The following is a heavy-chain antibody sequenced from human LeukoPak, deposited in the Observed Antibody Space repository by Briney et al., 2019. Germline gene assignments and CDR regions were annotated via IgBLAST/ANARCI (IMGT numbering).Heavy chain of an antibody. CDR1: GASFNSRRYY. CDR3: ATTDLGHCSSSRCPEDAFDI. V-gene: IGHV4-39*01. CDR2: IYYSGTT. J-gene: IGHJ3*02. D-gene: IGHD2-2*01. Sequence: SETLSLTCTVSGASFNSRRYYWAWIRQPPGKGLEWIGHIYYSGTTHYNPALQSRVIISVDTSKNQLSLKLTSVTAADTAKYYCATTDLGHCSSSRCPEDAFDIWGRGTMVTVSS.